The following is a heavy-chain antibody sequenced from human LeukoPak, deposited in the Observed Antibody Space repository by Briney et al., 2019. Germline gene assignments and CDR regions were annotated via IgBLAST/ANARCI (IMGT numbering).Heavy chain of an antibody. CDR2: INPKSGGS. CDR3: ATFEVGA. Sequence: ASVKVSCKASGYTFTGYYIHWVRQAPGQGLEWMGWINPKSGGSYFAQKFQGRVTMTSDTSISTAYMELTRLRSDDTAVYYCATFEVGAWGQGTLITVSS. V-gene: IGHV1-2*02. CDR1: GYTFTGYY. D-gene: IGHD3-10*01. J-gene: IGHJ5*02.